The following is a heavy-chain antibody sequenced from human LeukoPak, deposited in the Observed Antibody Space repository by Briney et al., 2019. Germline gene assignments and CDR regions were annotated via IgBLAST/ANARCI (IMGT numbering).Heavy chain of an antibody. Sequence: SVTVSCTASGGTFSSYAISWVRQAPGQGLEWMGGIIPIFGTANYAQKFQGRVTITADESTSTAYMELSRLRSEDTAVYYCARLGGPYCTNGVCPGGYWGQGTLVTVSS. V-gene: IGHV1-69*13. CDR3: ARLGGPYCTNGVCPGGY. CDR2: IIPIFGTA. CDR1: GGTFSSYA. J-gene: IGHJ4*02. D-gene: IGHD2-8*01.